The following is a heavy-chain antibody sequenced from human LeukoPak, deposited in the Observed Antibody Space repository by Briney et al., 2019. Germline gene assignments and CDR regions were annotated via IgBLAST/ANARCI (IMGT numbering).Heavy chain of an antibody. D-gene: IGHD2/OR15-2a*01. CDR2: INHSGSS. V-gene: IGHV4-34*01. CDR3: ARNRVVPDYYYYGMDV. J-gene: IGHJ6*02. Sequence: SETLSLTCAVYGGSFSGYYRSWIRQPPGKGLEWIGEINHSGSSNYNPSLKSRVTILVDTSKNQFSLKLSSVTAADTAVYYCARNRVVPDYYYYGMDVWGQGTTVTVSS. CDR1: GGSFSGYY.